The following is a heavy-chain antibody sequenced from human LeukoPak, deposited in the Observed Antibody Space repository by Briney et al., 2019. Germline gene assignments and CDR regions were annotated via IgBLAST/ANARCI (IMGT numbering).Heavy chain of an antibody. Sequence: PGGSLRLSCAASGFTFSDYYMSWIRQAPGKGLEWVSYISSGSTIYYADSVKGRFTISRDNAKNSLSLQMNSLRPEDTALYYCAKDYDVLTGAVDSWGHGTLVTVSS. CDR1: GFTFSDYY. CDR3: AKDYDVLTGAVDS. D-gene: IGHD3-9*01. CDR2: ISSGSTI. V-gene: IGHV3-11*01. J-gene: IGHJ5*01.